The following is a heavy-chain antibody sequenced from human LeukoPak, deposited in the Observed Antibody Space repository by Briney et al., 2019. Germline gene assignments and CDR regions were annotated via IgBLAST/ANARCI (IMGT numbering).Heavy chain of an antibody. Sequence: GGSLRLSCAASGFNFGSYSMTWVRQAPGKGLEWVSVMSADSATTFYADSVKGRFTISRDNSKNTLYLQMNSLRAEDTAVYYCAKAQSSGIKYYFDYWGQGTLVTVSS. D-gene: IGHD3-22*01. CDR2: MSADSATT. V-gene: IGHV3-23*01. CDR1: GFNFGSYS. J-gene: IGHJ4*02. CDR3: AKAQSSGIKYYFDY.